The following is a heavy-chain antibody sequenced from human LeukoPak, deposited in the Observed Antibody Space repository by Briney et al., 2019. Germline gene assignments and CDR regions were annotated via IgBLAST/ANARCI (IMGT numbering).Heavy chain of an antibody. CDR3: TRSTNLEAFDI. CDR1: GDSINSLDL. J-gene: IGHJ3*02. CDR2: MYLSGTT. D-gene: IGHD2-8*01. Sequence: SGTLSLTCTVSGDSINSLDLWSWVRQPPGKGLEWIGEMYLSGTTHSNPSVKSRVTISIDKSKNQCSLKLSSVTTADTAVYYCTRSTNLEAFDIWGQGTMVTVSS. V-gene: IGHV4-4*02.